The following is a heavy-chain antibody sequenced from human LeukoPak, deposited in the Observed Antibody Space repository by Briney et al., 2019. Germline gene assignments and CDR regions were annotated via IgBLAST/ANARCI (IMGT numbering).Heavy chain of an antibody. J-gene: IGHJ4*02. CDR3: VRAYSGFSSRGFDY. Sequence: PGGSLRLSCAASGFTFNSYGFHWVRQAPGKGLEWVADIWYDGSDKYYADSVKGRFTISRDNSKNTVSLQMSSLRAEETAVYYCVRAYSGFSSRGFDYWGQGTLVSVSS. V-gene: IGHV3-33*01. D-gene: IGHD5-12*01. CDR2: IWYDGSDK. CDR1: GFTFNSYG.